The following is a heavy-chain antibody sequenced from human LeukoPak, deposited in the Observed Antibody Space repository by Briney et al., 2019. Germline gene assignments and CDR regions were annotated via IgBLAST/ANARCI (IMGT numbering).Heavy chain of an antibody. V-gene: IGHV4-39*01. CDR2: IYYSGST. D-gene: IGHD3-22*01. CDR1: GGSISSSSYY. CDR3: ATVLYYYDSSGYHDY. Sequence: SETLSLTCTVSGGSISSSSYYWGWIRQPPGKGLEWIGSIYYSGSTYYNPSLKSRVTISVDTSKNQFSLKLSSVTAADTAVYYCATVLYYYDSSGYHDYWGQGTLVTVSS. J-gene: IGHJ4*02.